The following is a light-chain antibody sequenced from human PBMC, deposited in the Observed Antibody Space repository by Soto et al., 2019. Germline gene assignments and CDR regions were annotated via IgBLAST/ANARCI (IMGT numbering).Light chain of an antibody. CDR3: CSYEGSSTFYV. CDR1: SSDVGSYNL. V-gene: IGLV2-23*02. J-gene: IGLJ1*01. CDR2: EVS. Sequence: QSVLTQPASVSGSPGQSITISCTGTSSDVGSYNLVSWYQQHPGKAPKLMIYEVSKRPSGVSNRFSGSKSGNTASLTISGLQAEDEADYYCCSYEGSSTFYVFGTGTRSPS.